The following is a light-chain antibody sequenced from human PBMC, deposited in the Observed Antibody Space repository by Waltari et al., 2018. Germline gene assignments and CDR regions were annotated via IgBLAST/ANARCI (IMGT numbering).Light chain of an antibody. Sequence: SYVLSQPPSVSVAPGQTARVTCGGNNIGSKSVHWYQQKPGQAPGLVIYRDGVRPSGIPERFSGSNSGNTATLSMSRVEAGDEADYYCQVWDNSSDHVVFGGGTTVTVL. CDR1: NIGSKS. CDR2: RDG. CDR3: QVWDNSSDHVV. J-gene: IGLJ3*02. V-gene: IGLV3-21*02.